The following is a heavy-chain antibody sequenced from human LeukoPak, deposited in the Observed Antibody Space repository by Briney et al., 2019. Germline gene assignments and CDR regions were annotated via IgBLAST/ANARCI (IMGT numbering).Heavy chain of an antibody. CDR2: IKKDGSEK. CDR3: ARDLSGVTGNTYGRGIDY. D-gene: IGHD1-26*01. Sequence: PGGSLRLSCAASGFTFSSHRMSWVRQAPGKGLEWVANIKKDGSEKYYVDSVKGRFTISRDNAKTSLYLQMNSLRAEDTAVYYCARDLSGVTGNTYGRGIDYWGQGTLVTVSS. CDR1: GFTFSSHR. V-gene: IGHV3-7*01. J-gene: IGHJ4*02.